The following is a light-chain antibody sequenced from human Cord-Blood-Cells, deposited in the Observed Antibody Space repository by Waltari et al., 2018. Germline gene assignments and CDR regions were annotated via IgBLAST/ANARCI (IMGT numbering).Light chain of an antibody. V-gene: IGLV2-14*01. J-gene: IGLJ1*01. CDR3: SSYTSSSTFV. Sequence: QSALTQPASVSGSPGQSITISCTGTSSDVGGSNDVSWYQQHPGKAPKLMIYDVSKRPSGVSNRFSGSKSGNTASLTISGLQAEDEADYYCSSYTSSSTFVFGTGTKVTVL. CDR2: DVS. CDR1: SSDVGGSND.